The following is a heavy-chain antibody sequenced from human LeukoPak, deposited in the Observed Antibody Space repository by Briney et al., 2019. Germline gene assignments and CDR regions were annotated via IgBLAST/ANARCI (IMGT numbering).Heavy chain of an antibody. D-gene: IGHD3-16*01. Sequence: GGSLRLSCAASGFTFSSYEMNWVRQAPGKGLEWVSYISSSGSTIYYADSVKGRFTISRDNAKNSPYLQMNSLRAEDTAVYYCARDRGLGWFDPWGQGTLVTVSS. CDR3: ARDRGLGWFDP. CDR2: ISSSGSTI. J-gene: IGHJ5*02. CDR1: GFTFSSYE. V-gene: IGHV3-48*03.